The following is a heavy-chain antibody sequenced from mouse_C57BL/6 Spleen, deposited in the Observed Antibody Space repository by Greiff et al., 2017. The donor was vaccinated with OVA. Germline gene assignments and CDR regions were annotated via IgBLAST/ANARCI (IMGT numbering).Heavy chain of an antibody. D-gene: IGHD1-2*01. CDR3: AMNYGPDDSAMDY. CDR2: INPNNGGT. CDR1: GYTFTDYN. Sequence: EVQLQQSGPELVKPGASVKMSCKASGYTFTDYNMHWVKQSHGKSLEWIGYINPNNGGTSYNQKFKGKATLTVNKSSSTAYMELRSLTSEDSAVYDCAMNYGPDDSAMDYWGQGTSVTVSS. V-gene: IGHV1-22*01. J-gene: IGHJ4*01.